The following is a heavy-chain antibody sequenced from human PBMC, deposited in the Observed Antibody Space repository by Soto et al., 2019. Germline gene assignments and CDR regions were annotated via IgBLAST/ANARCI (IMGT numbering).Heavy chain of an antibody. CDR2: MNPNSGNT. V-gene: IGHV1-8*01. CDR1: GYTFTSYD. CDR3: VRELPYGDGHYYYYYMDV. D-gene: IGHD4-17*01. Sequence: QVQLVQSGAEVKKPGASVKVSCKASGYTFTSYDINWVRQATGQGLEWMGWMNPNSGNTGYAQKFQGRVTMTRNTSISTAYMEPSSLRSEDTAVYYCVRELPYGDGHYYYYYMDVWGKGTTVTVSS. J-gene: IGHJ6*03.